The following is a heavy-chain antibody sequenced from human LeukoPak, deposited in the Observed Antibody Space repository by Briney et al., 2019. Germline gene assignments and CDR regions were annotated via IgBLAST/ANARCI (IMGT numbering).Heavy chain of an antibody. CDR1: GFTFSSYT. V-gene: IGHV3-30*01. J-gene: IGHJ4*02. CDR2: ISYDGSNR. CDR3: ARVGRVWQPLGYFFDY. D-gene: IGHD5-12*01. Sequence: GGSLRLSCAASGFTFSSYTMHWVRQAPGKGLEWVVLISYDGSNRYYSDSVKGRSTISRDNSKSTLYLQMNSLRVEDTAVYYCARVGRVWQPLGYFFDYWGQGTLVTVSS.